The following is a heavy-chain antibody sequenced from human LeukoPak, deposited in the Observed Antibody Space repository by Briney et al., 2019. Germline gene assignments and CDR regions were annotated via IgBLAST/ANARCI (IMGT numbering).Heavy chain of an antibody. Sequence: SETLSFTCTVSGGSITIHYWSWIRQPPGKGLEWIGSIYYSGSTYYNPSLKSRVTISVDTSKNQFSLKLSSVTAADTAVYYCASIVGIAVDWGQGTLVTVSS. CDR2: IYYSGST. V-gene: IGHV4-39*07. D-gene: IGHD6-19*01. CDR3: ASIVGIAVD. CDR1: GGSITIHY. J-gene: IGHJ4*02.